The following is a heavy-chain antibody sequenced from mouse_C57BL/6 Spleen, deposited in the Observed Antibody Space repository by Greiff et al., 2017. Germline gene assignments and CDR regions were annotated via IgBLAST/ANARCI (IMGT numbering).Heavy chain of an antibody. CDR3: TRDYGEAWFAY. V-gene: IGHV1-15*01. CDR2: IDPETGGT. D-gene: IGHD1-1*01. J-gene: IGHJ3*01. Sequence: VKLMESGAELVRPGASVTLSCKASGYTFTDYEMHWVKQTPVHGLEWIGAIDPETGGTAYNQKFKGKAILTADKSSSTAYMELRSLTSEDSAVYYCTRDYGEAWFAYWGQGTLVTVSA. CDR1: GYTFTDYE.